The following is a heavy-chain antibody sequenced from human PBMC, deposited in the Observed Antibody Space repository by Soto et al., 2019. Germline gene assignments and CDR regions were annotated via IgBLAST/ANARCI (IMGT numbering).Heavy chain of an antibody. D-gene: IGHD6-25*01. CDR3: ARDSGDAFDF. CDR1: GYTFTSYY. J-gene: IGHJ3*01. V-gene: IGHV1-46*01. CDR2: INPSGGST. Sequence: ASLKVSCKASGYTFTSYYMHWVRQAPGQGLEWMGIINPSGGSTSDAQKFQGRVTMTRDTTTSTVYMELSSLRSEETAAYYCARDSGDAFDFWGQGTMVTVSS.